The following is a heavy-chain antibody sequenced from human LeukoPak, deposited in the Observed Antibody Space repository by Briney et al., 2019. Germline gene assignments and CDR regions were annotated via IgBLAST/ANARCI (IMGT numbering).Heavy chain of an antibody. CDR3: ASYSGVWGSYRNPPFDY. CDR2: INPNSGGT. CDR1: GYTFTGYY. J-gene: IGHJ4*02. D-gene: IGHD3-16*02. V-gene: IGHV1-2*02. Sequence: ASVKVSCKASGYTFTGYYMHWVRQAPGQGLEWMGWINPNSGGTNYAQKFQSRVTMTRDTSISTAYMELSRLRSDDTAVYYCASYSGVWGSYRNPPFDYWGQGTLVTVSS.